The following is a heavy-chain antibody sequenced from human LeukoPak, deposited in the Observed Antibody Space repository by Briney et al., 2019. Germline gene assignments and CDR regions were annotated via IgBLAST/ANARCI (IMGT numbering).Heavy chain of an antibody. CDR1: GYSFTSYW. J-gene: IGHJ4*02. CDR3: ARRFGSGDYVGNYFDY. V-gene: IGHV5-51*01. CDR2: IYPGDSDT. Sequence: GESLKISCRGSGYSFTSYWIGWVRQMPGKGLEWMGIIYPGDSDTRYSPSFQGQVTISADKSISTAYLQWSSLKASDTAMYYCARRFGSGDYVGNYFDYWGQGTLVTVSS. D-gene: IGHD4-17*01.